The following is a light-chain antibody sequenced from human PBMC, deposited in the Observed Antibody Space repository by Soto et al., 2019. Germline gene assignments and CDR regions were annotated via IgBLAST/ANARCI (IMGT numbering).Light chain of an antibody. J-gene: IGKJ1*01. V-gene: IGKV3-20*01. CDR3: QQYDTSLLT. CDR2: GAS. CDR1: QSVSSNY. Sequence: EILLTQSPCTLALSPGERATLSCGASQSVSSNYLAWYQQKPGQAPRLLMYGASRRATGVPERVSGSGSGTDFTLTINRLAPEDFAVYYCQQYDTSLLTFGQGTKVDIK.